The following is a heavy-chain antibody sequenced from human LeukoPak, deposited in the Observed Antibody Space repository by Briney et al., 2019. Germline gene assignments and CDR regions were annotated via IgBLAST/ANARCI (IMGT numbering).Heavy chain of an antibody. CDR3: ARALGQQLVLFSY. Sequence: ASVKVSCKASGYTFTGYYMHWVRQAPGQGLEWMGWINPNSGGTNYAQKFQGRVTMTRDTSISTAYMELSRLRSDDTVVYYCARALGQQLVLFSYWGQGTLVTVSS. D-gene: IGHD6-13*01. CDR1: GYTFTGYY. J-gene: IGHJ4*02. V-gene: IGHV1-2*02. CDR2: INPNSGGT.